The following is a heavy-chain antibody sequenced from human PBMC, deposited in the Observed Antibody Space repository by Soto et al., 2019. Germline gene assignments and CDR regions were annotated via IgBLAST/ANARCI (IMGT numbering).Heavy chain of an antibody. D-gene: IGHD3-3*01. Sequence: KPSETLSLTCTVSGGSISSGGYYWSWIRQHPGKGLEWIGYIYYSGSTYYNPSLKSRVTISVDTSKNQFSLKLSSVTAADTAVYYCARHNYDFWSGMTNNQYYFDYWGQGTLVTVSS. J-gene: IGHJ4*02. V-gene: IGHV4-31*03. CDR3: ARHNYDFWSGMTNNQYYFDY. CDR1: GGSISSGGYY. CDR2: IYYSGST.